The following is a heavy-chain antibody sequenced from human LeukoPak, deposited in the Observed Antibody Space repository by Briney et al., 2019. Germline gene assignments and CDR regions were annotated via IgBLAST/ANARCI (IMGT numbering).Heavy chain of an antibody. D-gene: IGHD3-10*01. CDR1: GGSFSGYY. CDR2: IYTSGST. V-gene: IGHV4-4*09. J-gene: IGHJ4*02. CDR3: ARLLRGRLDY. Sequence: NPSETLSLTCAVYGGSFSGYYWSWIRQPPGKGLEWIGYIYTSGSTNYNPSLKSRVTISVDTSKNQFSLKLSSVTAADTAVYYCARLLRGRLDYWGQGTLVTVSS.